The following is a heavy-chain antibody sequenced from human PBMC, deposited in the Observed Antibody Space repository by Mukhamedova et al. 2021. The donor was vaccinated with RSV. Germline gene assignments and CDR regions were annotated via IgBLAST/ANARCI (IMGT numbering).Heavy chain of an antibody. CDR3: ALTGIAARPARRRGFDY. D-gene: IGHD6-6*01. CDR2: INHSGST. J-gene: IGHJ4*02. Sequence: GINHSGSTNYNPSLKSRVTISVDTSKNQFSLKLSSVTAADTAVYYCALTGIAARPARRRGFDYWGQGTLVTVSS. V-gene: IGHV4-34*01.